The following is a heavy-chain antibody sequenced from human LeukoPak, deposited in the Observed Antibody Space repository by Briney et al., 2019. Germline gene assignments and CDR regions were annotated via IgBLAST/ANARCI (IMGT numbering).Heavy chain of an antibody. J-gene: IGHJ4*02. D-gene: IGHD6-19*01. V-gene: IGHV3-48*03. CDR3: VRDPAVAADDY. CDR1: GFTFSSYE. Sequence: GGSLRLSCAASGFTFSSYEMNWVRQAPGKGLEWVSYSSSGGSALYYADSVKGRFTISRDNAKNSLYLQTNSLRAEDTAVYYCVRDPAVAADDYWGQGTLVTVSS. CDR2: SSSGGSAL.